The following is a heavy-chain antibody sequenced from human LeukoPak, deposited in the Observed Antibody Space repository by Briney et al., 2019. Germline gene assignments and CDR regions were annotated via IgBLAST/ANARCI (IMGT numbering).Heavy chain of an antibody. J-gene: IGHJ4*02. Sequence: GGSLRLSCAASGFTLNHFWMSWIRQAPGKGLEWVAYIKKTGSETYYVDSVKGRFTITRDNTRNSLFLQMYSLRAEDTAVYYCARDGGYDFWSGYYQDYWGQGTLVTVSS. CDR3: ARDGGYDFWSGYYQDY. D-gene: IGHD3-3*01. CDR2: IKKTGSET. V-gene: IGHV3-7*01. CDR1: GFTLNHFW.